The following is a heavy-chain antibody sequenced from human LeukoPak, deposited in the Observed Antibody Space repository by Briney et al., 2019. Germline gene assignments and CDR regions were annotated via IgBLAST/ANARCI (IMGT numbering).Heavy chain of an antibody. CDR1: GYTFTGYY. Sequence: ASVKVSCKASGYTFTGYYMHWVRQAPGQGLEWMGWINPNSGGTNYALKFQGRVTMTRDTSISTAYMELSRLRSDDTAVYYCARGMDCSSTSCYSGYGMDVWGQGTTVTVSS. CDR2: INPNSGGT. D-gene: IGHD2-2*01. V-gene: IGHV1-2*02. CDR3: ARGMDCSSTSCYSGYGMDV. J-gene: IGHJ6*02.